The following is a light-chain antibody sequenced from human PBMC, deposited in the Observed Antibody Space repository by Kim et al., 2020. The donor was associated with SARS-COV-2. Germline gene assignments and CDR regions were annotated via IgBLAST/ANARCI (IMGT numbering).Light chain of an antibody. V-gene: IGLV3-21*04. Sequence: APGKTATITCGGNSIGSKSVHWYQQKPGQAPLLVIYYNSDRPSGIPERFSGSNSGNTATLTISRVAAGDEADYYCQIWDSGIDQYVFGTGTKVTVL. CDR3: QIWDSGIDQYV. CDR2: YNS. J-gene: IGLJ1*01. CDR1: SIGSKS.